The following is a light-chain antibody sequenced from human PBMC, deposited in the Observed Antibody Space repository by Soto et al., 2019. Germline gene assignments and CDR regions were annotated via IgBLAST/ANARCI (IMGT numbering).Light chain of an antibody. CDR3: SSYAGSYTLV. CDR1: NSDVGGYNY. CDR2: EVS. J-gene: IGLJ2*01. V-gene: IGLV2-14*01. Sequence: QSALTQPASVSGSPGQSITISCTGTNSDVGGYNYVSWYQQHPGKAPELMIYEVSHRPSGVSNRFSGSKSDNTASLTISGLQAEDEADYYCSSYAGSYTLVFGGGTKLTVL.